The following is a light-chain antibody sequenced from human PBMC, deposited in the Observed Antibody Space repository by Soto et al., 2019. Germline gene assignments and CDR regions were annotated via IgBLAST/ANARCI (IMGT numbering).Light chain of an antibody. CDR1: QNVPSNY. V-gene: IGKV3-20*01. CDR3: QQYGGSPYT. J-gene: IGKJ2*01. CDR2: GAS. Sequence: EIVLTQSPGTLSLSPGERATLSCRASQNVPSNYLAWYQQKPGQAPRLLIYGASSRATGIPDRFSGTGSGRDFTLTISRLEAEDFAVYYCQQYGGSPYTVDRGTKLEIK.